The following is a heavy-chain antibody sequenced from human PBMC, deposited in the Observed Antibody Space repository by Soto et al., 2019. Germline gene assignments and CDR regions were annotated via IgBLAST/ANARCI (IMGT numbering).Heavy chain of an antibody. Sequence: GKGLEWVSLISWDGGSTYYADSVKGRFTISRDNSKNSLYLQMNSLRTEDTALYYFVIERDYRNYDYYSG. V-gene: IGHV3-43*01. D-gene: IGHD4-4*01. J-gene: IGHJ6*01. CDR3: VIERDYRNYDYYSG. CDR2: ISWDGGST.